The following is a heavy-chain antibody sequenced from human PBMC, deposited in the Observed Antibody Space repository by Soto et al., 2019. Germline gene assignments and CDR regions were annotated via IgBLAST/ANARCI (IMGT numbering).Heavy chain of an antibody. CDR2: IVVGSGNT. Sequence: QMELVQSGPEVKKPGTSVKVSCKASVFTFTTSAIQRVRQARGQRREWIGWIVVGSGNTNYAQKFKERVPSTRDTTTNAAYLELSSMRSEDTAVYYLYADMATAPFLPGHNWCDPWGQGTPVTISS. J-gene: IGHJ5*02. V-gene: IGHV1-58*02. CDR1: VFTFTTSA. CDR3: YADMATAPFLPGHNWCDP. D-gene: IGHD2-8*01.